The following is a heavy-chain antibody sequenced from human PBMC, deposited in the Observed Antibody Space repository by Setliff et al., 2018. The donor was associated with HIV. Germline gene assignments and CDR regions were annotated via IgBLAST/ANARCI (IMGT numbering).Heavy chain of an antibody. CDR2: IDPSDSYT. D-gene: IGHD1-1*01. CDR1: GYSFTSYW. V-gene: IGHV5-10-1*01. CDR3: ARDEIGTTGKDATYYYYYYGMDV. Sequence: RGESLKISCKGSGYSFTSYWISWVRQMPGKGLEWMGRIDPSDSYTNYSPSFQGHVTISADKSISTAYLQWSSLKASDTAMYYCARDEIGTTGKDATYYYYYYGMDVWGQGTTVTVSS. J-gene: IGHJ6*02.